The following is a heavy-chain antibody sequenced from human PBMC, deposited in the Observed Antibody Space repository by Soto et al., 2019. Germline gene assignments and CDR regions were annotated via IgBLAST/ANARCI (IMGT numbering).Heavy chain of an antibody. CDR1: GFTFSSYG. V-gene: IGHV3-33*01. D-gene: IGHD5-12*01. CDR3: GRDRRHCVAKGTTGLYS. J-gene: IGHJ5*01. CDR2: IWYDGSNK. Sequence: GGSLRLSCAASGFTFSSYGMHWVRQAPGKGLEWVAVIWYDGSNKYYADSVKGRFTISRDNSKNTLYLQMNSLRAEDTAVYYWGRDRRHCVAKGTTGLYSWDQGSTVPVSS.